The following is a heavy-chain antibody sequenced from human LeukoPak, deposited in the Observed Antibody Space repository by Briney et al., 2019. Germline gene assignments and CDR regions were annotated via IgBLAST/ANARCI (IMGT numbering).Heavy chain of an antibody. Sequence: GGSLRLCCAASGFTFRSYAMSWGRQAPGKGLEWVSVLNEDGGRTLYADSVKGRFTISRDNSQNTGYLHINSLSAEYTAVYYCAKDEGYDPSGNFLFHFNYWGQGTLVTVSS. CDR3: AKDEGYDPSGNFLFHFNY. CDR1: GFTFRSYA. D-gene: IGHD3-22*01. CDR2: LNEDGGRT. V-gene: IGHV3-23*01. J-gene: IGHJ4*02.